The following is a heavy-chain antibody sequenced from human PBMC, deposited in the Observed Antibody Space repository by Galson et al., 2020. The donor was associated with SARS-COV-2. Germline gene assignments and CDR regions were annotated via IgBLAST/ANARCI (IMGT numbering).Heavy chain of an antibody. CDR1: GFSLTTIGMS. CDR2: IDWDDGK. Sequence: SGPTLVKPTETLRLPCPFYGFSLTTIGMSVNWVRQAPGKALEWLAFIDWDDGKYYSTSLETRLTISKDTSRNQVVLTMTNMDPVDTATYYCTRISIIVGGTACAYFDRWGQGTLVTVSS. CDR3: TRISIIVGGTACAYFDR. D-gene: IGHD1-26*01. V-gene: IGHV2-70*20. J-gene: IGHJ4*02.